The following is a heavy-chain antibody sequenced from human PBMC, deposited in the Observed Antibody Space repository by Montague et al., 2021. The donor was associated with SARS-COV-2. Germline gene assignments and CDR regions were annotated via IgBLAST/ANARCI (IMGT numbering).Heavy chain of an antibody. CDR1: GGSIRSYY. D-gene: IGHD3-3*01. CDR2: IYYTGET. V-gene: IGHV4-59*01. CDR3: ARFWSGYVDK. Sequence: SETLSLTCSFSGGSIRSYYWSWIRLPPGKALEWLGYIYYTGETTHNPSPRSRVAISVDTSRSQFSLRLTSMTAADTAVHFCARFWSGYVDKWSQGTLVTVSS. J-gene: IGHJ4*02.